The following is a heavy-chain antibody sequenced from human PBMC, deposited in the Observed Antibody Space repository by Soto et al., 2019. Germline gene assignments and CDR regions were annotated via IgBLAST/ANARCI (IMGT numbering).Heavy chain of an antibody. D-gene: IGHD4-17*01. V-gene: IGHV4-34*01. CDR2: INHSGST. CDR3: ARATVVTHYYYFDY. CDR1: GGSFSGYY. Sequence: KPSETLSLTCAVYGGSFSGYYWSWIRQPPGKGLEWIGEINHSGSTNYNPSLKSRVTISVDTSKNQFSLKLSSVTAADTAVYYCARATVVTHYYYFDYWGQGTLVTVSS. J-gene: IGHJ4*02.